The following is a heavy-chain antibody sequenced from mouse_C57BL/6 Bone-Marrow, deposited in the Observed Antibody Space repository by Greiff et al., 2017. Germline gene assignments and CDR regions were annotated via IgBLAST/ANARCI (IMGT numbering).Heavy chain of an antibody. Sequence: QVTLKVSGAELARPGASVKLSCKASGYTFTSYGISWVKQRTGQGLEWIGEIYPRSGNTYYNEKFKGKATLTADKSSSTAYMELRSLTSEDSAVYFCARSYYDYPFAYWGQGTLVTVSA. CDR2: IYPRSGNT. J-gene: IGHJ3*01. D-gene: IGHD2-4*01. V-gene: IGHV1-81*01. CDR1: GYTFTSYG. CDR3: ARSYYDYPFAY.